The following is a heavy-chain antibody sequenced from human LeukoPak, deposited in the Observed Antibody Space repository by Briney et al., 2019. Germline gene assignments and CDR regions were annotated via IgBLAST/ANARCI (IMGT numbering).Heavy chain of an antibody. D-gene: IGHD5-12*01. CDR3: ARDKYSGYDPYHLYYGMDV. V-gene: IGHV1-69*13. CDR1: GGTFSSYA. J-gene: IGHJ6*02. CDR2: IIPIFGTA. Sequence: SVKVSCKASGGTFSSYAISWVRQAPGQGLEWMGGIIPIFGTANYAQKFQGRVTITADESTSTAYMELSSLRSEDTAVYYCARDKYSGYDPYHLYYGMDVWGQGTTVTVSS.